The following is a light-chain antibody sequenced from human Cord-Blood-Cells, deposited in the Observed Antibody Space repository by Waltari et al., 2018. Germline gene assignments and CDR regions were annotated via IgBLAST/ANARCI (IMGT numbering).Light chain of an antibody. J-gene: IGKJ2*01. CDR1: QSISSW. Sequence: IQMTQSPSTLSASVGDRVTITCRASQSISSWLAWYQQKPGKAPKLLSYDASSLESGVPARFSGSGSGTEVTLTISSLQPDDFATYCQQYNSYSRGYTFGQGTKLEIK. V-gene: IGKV1-5*01. CDR2: DAS. CDR3: QQYNSYSRGYT.